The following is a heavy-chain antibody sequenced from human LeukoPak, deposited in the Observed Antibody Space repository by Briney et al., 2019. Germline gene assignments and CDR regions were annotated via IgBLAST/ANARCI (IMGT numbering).Heavy chain of an antibody. J-gene: IGHJ4*02. Sequence: PSETLSLTCTVCGGSISTYSWTWVRQSPGKGLEWIGSVVTTTTKYSPALRSRVAISVDTSKNQFSLRLESVTTADTAVYYCARDTTVASGMQFWGQGALVTVSS. CDR2: VVTTTT. CDR3: ARDTTVASGMQF. D-gene: IGHD6-19*01. CDR1: GGSISTYS. V-gene: IGHV4-4*07.